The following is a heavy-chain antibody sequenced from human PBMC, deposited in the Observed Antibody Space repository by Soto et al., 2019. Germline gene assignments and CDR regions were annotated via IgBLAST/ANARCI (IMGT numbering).Heavy chain of an antibody. CDR2: IIPIFGTA. CDR1: GGTFSSYA. D-gene: IGHD3-22*01. J-gene: IGHJ4*01. Sequence: QVQLVQSGAEVKKPGSSVKVSCKASGGTFSSYAISWVRQAPGQGLEWMGGIIPIFGTANYAQKFQGRVTITADESTSTAYMELSSLRSDDTAVYYGATTLLSGVKVVVITGFGYWGHRTLVTVAS. CDR3: ATTLLSGVKVVVITGFGY. V-gene: IGHV1-69*01.